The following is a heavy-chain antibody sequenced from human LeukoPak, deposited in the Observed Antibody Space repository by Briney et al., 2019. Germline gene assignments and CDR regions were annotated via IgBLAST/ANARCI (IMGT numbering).Heavy chain of an antibody. CDR2: IYYSGST. CDR3: GRHDGWRLADLSFITGAFFDN. CDR1: GGSISSVNYY. V-gene: IGHV4-39*01. D-gene: IGHD3-16*02. J-gene: IGHJ4*02. Sequence: SETLSLTCSVSGGSISSVNYYWGWIRQPPGKGLEGIGTIYYSGSTYYNPSLKSRVSISIDTPKNNFSLMLTSVTAADTAVYYCGRHDGWRLADLSFITGAFFDNWGQGTLVTVSS.